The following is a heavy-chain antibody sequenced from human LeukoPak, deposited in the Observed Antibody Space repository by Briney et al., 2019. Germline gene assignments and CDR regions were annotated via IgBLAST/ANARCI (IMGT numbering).Heavy chain of an antibody. D-gene: IGHD6-6*01. CDR2: IYYSGST. V-gene: IGHV4-59*12. CDR3: ARRRGYSSSSDKRYYFDY. Sequence: SETLSLTCTVSGGSISSYYWSWIRQPPGKGLEGIGYIYYSGSTNYNPSLKSRVTISVDTSKNQFSLKLSSVTAADTAVYYCARRRGYSSSSDKRYYFDYWGQGTLVTVSS. CDR1: GGSISSYY. J-gene: IGHJ4*02.